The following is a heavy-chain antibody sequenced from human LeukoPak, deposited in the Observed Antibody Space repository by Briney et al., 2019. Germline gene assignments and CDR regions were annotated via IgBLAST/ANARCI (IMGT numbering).Heavy chain of an antibody. Sequence: GGSLRLSCAASGFTFSSYEMNWVRQAPGKGLEWVSYISSSGSTIYYADSVKGRFTISRDNAKNSLYLQMNSLGAEDTAVYYCARESKLYAFDIWGQGTMVTVSS. V-gene: IGHV3-48*03. CDR2: ISSSGSTI. CDR1: GFTFSSYE. J-gene: IGHJ3*02. CDR3: ARESKLYAFDI.